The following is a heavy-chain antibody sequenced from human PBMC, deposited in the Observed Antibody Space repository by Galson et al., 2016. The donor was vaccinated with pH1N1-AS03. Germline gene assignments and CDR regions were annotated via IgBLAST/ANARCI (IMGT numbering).Heavy chain of an antibody. Sequence: QSGAEVKKPGESLKISCKGSGDSFNTYWIGWVRLMPGKGLEWMGIIYPGDSDTRYSPSFQGHVTISADASISTAYLQWSSLKASDTAIYYCARRGHCTGISCYDLDSWGQGTMVTVSS. D-gene: IGHD2-2*01. CDR2: IYPGDSDT. V-gene: IGHV5-51*03. CDR3: ARRGHCTGISCYDLDS. CDR1: GDSFNTYW. J-gene: IGHJ4*02.